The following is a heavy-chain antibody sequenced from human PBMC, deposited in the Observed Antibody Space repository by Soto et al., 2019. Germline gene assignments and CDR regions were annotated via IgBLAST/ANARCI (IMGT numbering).Heavy chain of an antibody. Sequence: SETLSLTCTVSGGSITDYSWVWIRQPAGKGLEWIGRIFSSGSTNYNPSLKGRITMSLDTSKNQFSLKLSSVTAADTAVYYCARLERYYYGMDVWGQGTTVTVSS. V-gene: IGHV4-4*07. CDR2: IFSSGST. CDR3: ARLERYYYGMDV. J-gene: IGHJ6*02. CDR1: GGSITDYS.